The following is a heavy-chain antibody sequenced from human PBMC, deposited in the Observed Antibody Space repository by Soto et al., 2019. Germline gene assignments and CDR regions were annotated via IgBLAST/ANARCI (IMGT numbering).Heavy chain of an antibody. CDR3: ARAQMHRYYDIWTGYYSNYYYGMDV. D-gene: IGHD3-9*01. J-gene: IGHJ6*02. Sequence: SGTLSLTCAVSGGSFSGYYLSWIRQPPGKGLEWVGEINHSGSSTYNPSLKSRVITSVDPSKNQFSLKLSSVTAADTAVYYCARAQMHRYYDIWTGYYSNYYYGMDVWGQGTTVTVSS. V-gene: IGHV4-34*01. CDR1: GGSFSGYY. CDR2: INHSGSS.